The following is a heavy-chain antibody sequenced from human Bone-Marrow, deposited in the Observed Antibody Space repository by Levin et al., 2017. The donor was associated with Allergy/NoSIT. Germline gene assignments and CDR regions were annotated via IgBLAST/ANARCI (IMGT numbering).Heavy chain of an antibody. J-gene: IGHJ4*02. CDR2: IYYSGST. Sequence: SETLSLTCSVSGASITSGDHYWSWIRQSPGTGLEWIGYIYYSGSTYYNPSLMTRITISLDPSKNHFSLKLRAVTVADTAVYYCASLSYYYGATTHPDEDYWGQGALVIVSS. D-gene: IGHD3-10*01. V-gene: IGHV4-30-4*01. CDR1: GASITSGDHY. CDR3: ASLSYYYGATTHPDEDY.